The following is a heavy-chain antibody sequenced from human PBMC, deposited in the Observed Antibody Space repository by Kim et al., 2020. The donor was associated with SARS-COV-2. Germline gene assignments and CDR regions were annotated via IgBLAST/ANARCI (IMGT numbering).Heavy chain of an antibody. CDR3: ASALSGYDGPRRDDTISWFEP. CDR1: GYSISSGYY. V-gene: IGHV4-38-2*02. CDR2: IYHSGST. Sequence: SETLSLTCTVSGYSISSGYYWGWIRQPPGKGLEWIGSIYHSGSTYYNPSLKSRVTISVDTSKNQFSLKLSSVTAADTAVYYCASALSGYDGPRRDDTISWFEPWGQGTLVTVSS. D-gene: IGHD5-12*01. J-gene: IGHJ5*02.